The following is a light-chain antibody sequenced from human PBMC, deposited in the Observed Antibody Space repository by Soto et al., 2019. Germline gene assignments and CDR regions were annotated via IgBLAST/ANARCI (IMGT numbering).Light chain of an antibody. CDR3: QSYDSSLSGVV. J-gene: IGLJ2*01. V-gene: IGLV1-40*01. CDR1: SSNIGAGYD. CDR2: GNS. Sequence: QSVLTQPPSVSGAPGQRGTISCTGSSSNIGAGYDVPWHQQLPGTAPKLLIYGNSNRPSGVPDRCSGSKSGTSASLAIAGLQAEDEADYYCQSYDSSLSGVVFGGGTKLTVL.